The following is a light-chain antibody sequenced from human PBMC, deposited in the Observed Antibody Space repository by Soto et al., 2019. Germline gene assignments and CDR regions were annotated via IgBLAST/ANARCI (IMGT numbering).Light chain of an antibody. V-gene: IGKV3-11*01. CDR3: QQRSNLPFT. J-gene: IGKJ4*01. Sequence: EIVLTQSPATLSLSPGDRATLSCRASQSVSSYLAWYQQKPVQAPRLLIYDASNRSTGIPARFSGSGSGTDFTLTISSLEAEDFAVYYCQQRSNLPFTFGGGTKVDIK. CDR2: DAS. CDR1: QSVSSY.